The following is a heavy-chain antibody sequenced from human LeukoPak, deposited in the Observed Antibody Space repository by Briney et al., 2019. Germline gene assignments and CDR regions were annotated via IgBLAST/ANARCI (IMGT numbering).Heavy chain of an antibody. D-gene: IGHD3-22*01. Sequence: GGSLRLSCAASGFTFSSYGMHWVRQAPGKGLEGVAFIRYDGSNKYYADSVKGRFTISRDNSKNTLYLQMNSLRAEDTAVYYCAKDRRFTMIVVVTGVDYWGQGTLVTVSS. J-gene: IGHJ4*02. CDR1: GFTFSSYG. V-gene: IGHV3-30*02. CDR2: IRYDGSNK. CDR3: AKDRRFTMIVVVTGVDY.